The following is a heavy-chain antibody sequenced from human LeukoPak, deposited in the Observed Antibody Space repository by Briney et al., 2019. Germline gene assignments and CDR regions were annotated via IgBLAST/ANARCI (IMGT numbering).Heavy chain of an antibody. V-gene: IGHV1-69*05. CDR1: GYTFTSYD. J-gene: IGHJ4*02. D-gene: IGHD4-17*01. CDR2: IIPIFGTA. Sequence: SVKVSCKASGYTFTSYDINWVRQAPGQGLEWMGRIIPIFGTANYAQKFQGRVTITTDESTSTAYMELSSLRSEDTAVYYCARDRPYGTYYFDYWGQGTLVTVSS. CDR3: ARDRPYGTYYFDY.